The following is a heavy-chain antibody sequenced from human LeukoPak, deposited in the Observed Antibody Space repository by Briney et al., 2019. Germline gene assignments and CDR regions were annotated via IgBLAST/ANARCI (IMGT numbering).Heavy chain of an antibody. Sequence: SETLSLTCAVYGGSFSEYYWSWIRQAPGKGLEWIGEINHSGDTNYNPSLKSRVTMSVDTSKNQFFLKLSSVTAADTAVYYCARGGYSYGYVDYWGQGTLVTVSS. V-gene: IGHV4-34*01. D-gene: IGHD5-18*01. CDR1: GGSFSEYY. CDR2: INHSGDT. CDR3: ARGGYSYGYVDY. J-gene: IGHJ4*02.